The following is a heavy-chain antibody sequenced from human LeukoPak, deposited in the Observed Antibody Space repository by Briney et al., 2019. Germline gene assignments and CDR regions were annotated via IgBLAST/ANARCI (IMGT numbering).Heavy chain of an antibody. J-gene: IGHJ4*02. Sequence: SETLSLTCTVSGDSISSGIYFWTWIRQPAGKGLEWVGRIYTSGSTNYNPSLKSRVTISFDTSKNQFSLRLSSVTAADTAVYYCARAKGTYGVDYWGQGILVTVSS. CDR1: GDSISSGIYF. CDR2: IYTSGST. CDR3: ARAKGTYGVDY. D-gene: IGHD3-10*01. V-gene: IGHV4-61*02.